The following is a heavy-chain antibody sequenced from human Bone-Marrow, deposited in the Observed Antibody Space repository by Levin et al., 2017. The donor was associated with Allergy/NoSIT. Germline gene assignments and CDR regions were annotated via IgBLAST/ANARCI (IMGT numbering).Heavy chain of an antibody. CDR3: AREMGSAVHYYYGMDV. CDR2: ISSGSSTR. CDR1: GFRLSDYE. J-gene: IGHJ6*02. D-gene: IGHD1-26*01. Sequence: GGSLRLSCTASGFRLSDYEMNWVRQAPGKGLEWLSYISSGSSTRYYADSVEGRFTISRDNDRNSLYLQMGNLRGEDSAVYYCAREMGSAVHYYYGMDVWGQGTTVTVSS. V-gene: IGHV3-48*03.